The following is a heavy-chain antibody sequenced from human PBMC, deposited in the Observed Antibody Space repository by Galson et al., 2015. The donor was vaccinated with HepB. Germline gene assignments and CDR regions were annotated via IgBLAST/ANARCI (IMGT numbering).Heavy chain of an antibody. CDR1: GFPFSNFA. J-gene: IGHJ1*01. CDR3: AKDVISAAPEYFHH. Sequence: SLRLSCATSGFPFSNFAISWVRQAPGKGLEWVSTISGNGGSAYYADSVAGRFTISRDNSQNTLYLQMNSLRAEDTAMYYCAKDVISAAPEYFHHWGQGTLVTVSA. D-gene: IGHD6-13*01. CDR2: ISGNGGSA. V-gene: IGHV3-23*01.